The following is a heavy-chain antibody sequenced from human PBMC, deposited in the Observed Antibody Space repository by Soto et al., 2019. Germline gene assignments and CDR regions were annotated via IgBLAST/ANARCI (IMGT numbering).Heavy chain of an antibody. CDR1: GGSISSGGYY. V-gene: IGHV4-31*03. D-gene: IGHD3-3*01. Sequence: SETLSLTCTVSGGSISSGGYYWSWIRQHPGKGLEWIGYIYYSGSTYYNPSLKSRVTISVDTSKNQFSLKLSSVTAADTAVYYCARGRTIFGVVISPPPLFSNYYGMDVWGQGTMVTVSS. CDR3: ARGRTIFGVVISPPPLFSNYYGMDV. CDR2: IYYSGST. J-gene: IGHJ6*02.